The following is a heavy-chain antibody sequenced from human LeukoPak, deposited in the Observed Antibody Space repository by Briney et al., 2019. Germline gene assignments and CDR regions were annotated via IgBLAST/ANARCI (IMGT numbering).Heavy chain of an antibody. CDR3: ARSIDRRFFDY. D-gene: IGHD2/OR15-2a*01. CDR1: GFTFSSYG. V-gene: IGHV3-23*01. J-gene: IGHJ4*02. CDR2: ISGSGDST. Sequence: GGSLRLSCAASGFTFSSYGMSWVRQAPGKGLEWVSAISGSGDSTFYADSVKGRFTISRGNAKNSLYLQMNSLRAEDTAVYYCARSIDRRFFDYWGQGTLVTVSS.